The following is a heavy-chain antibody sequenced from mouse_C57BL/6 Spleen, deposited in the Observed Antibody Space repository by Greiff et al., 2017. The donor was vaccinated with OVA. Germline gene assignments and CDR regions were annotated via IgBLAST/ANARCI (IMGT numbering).Heavy chain of an antibody. V-gene: IGHV1-63*01. CDR2: IYPGGGYT. D-gene: IGHD1-2*01. CDR3: ARYYGHYFDY. Sequence: QVQLQQSGAELVRPGTSVKMSCKASGYTFTNYWIGWAKQRPGHGLEWIGDIYPGGGYTNYNEKFKGKATLTADKSSSTAYMQFSSLTSEDSAIYYVARYYGHYFDYWGQGTTLTVSS. CDR1: GYTFTNYW. J-gene: IGHJ2*01.